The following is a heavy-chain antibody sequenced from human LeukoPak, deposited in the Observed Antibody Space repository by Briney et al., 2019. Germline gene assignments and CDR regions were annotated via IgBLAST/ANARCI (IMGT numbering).Heavy chain of an antibody. CDR2: MNPKSANT. V-gene: IGHV1-8*02. CDR3: ARGPMYSASYNY. J-gene: IGHJ4*02. CDR1: GYIFTNYD. D-gene: IGHD1-26*01. Sequence: ASVKVSCKASGYIFTNYDIHWVRQATGQRLEWRAWMNPKSANTGYAQKFQGRVTVTRNTSISTAYMELSGLRSDDTAVYYCARGPMYSASYNYWGQGTLVTVSS.